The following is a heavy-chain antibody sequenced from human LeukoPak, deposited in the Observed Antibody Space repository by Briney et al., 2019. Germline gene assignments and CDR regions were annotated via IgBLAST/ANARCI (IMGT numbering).Heavy chain of an antibody. D-gene: IGHD2/OR15-2a*01. Sequence: GGSLRLSCAASGFTFSSHAMSGVRQAPGKGLEWVSAISGSGGSTYYADSVKGRLTISRDNSKNTLYLQMNSLRAEDTAVYYCAKDQGLYRRREYTDYCGQGTLVTVSS. CDR2: ISGSGGST. J-gene: IGHJ4*02. CDR1: GFTFSSHA. V-gene: IGHV3-23*01. CDR3: AKDQGLYRRREYTDY.